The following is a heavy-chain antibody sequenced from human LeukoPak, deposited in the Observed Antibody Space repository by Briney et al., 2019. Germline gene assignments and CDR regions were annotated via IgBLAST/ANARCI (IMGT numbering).Heavy chain of an antibody. D-gene: IGHD3-9*01. CDR2: ISAYNGNT. V-gene: IGHV1-18*01. CDR3: ARDPYDILTGYYRSHAFDI. CDR1: GYTFTGYG. J-gene: IGHJ3*02. Sequence: ASVKVSCKASGYTFTGYGISWVRQAPGQGLEWMGWISAYNGNTNYAQKLQGRVTMTTDTSTSTAYMELRSLRSDDTAVYYCARDPYDILTGYYRSHAFDIWGQGTMVTVSS.